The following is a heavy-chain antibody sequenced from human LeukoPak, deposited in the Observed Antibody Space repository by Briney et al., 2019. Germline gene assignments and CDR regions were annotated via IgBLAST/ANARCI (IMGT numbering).Heavy chain of an antibody. Sequence: SETLSLTCSVSGYSISRGFFWGWVRQPPEKGLEWIGSIYQSGSTYYNPSLKSRVTISVDTSKNQYSLKLSSVTAADTAVYYCARDPTDYGDGYWGQGTLVTVSS. J-gene: IGHJ4*02. CDR2: IYQSGST. CDR3: ARDPTDYGDGY. D-gene: IGHD4-17*01. V-gene: IGHV4-38-2*02. CDR1: GYSISRGFF.